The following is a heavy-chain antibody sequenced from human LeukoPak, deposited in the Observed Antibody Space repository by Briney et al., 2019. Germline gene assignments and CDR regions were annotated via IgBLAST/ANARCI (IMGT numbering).Heavy chain of an antibody. D-gene: IGHD1-26*01. V-gene: IGHV3-21*01. Sequence: PGGSLRLSCVASGFTFSSYSMNWVRQAPGKGLEWVSSISSSGSYISYPDSVKGRFTISRDNSKNTLYLQMNSLRAEDTAVYYCARDHGDSGSPRLDFDYWGQGTLVTVSS. CDR1: GFTFSSYS. CDR2: ISSSGSYI. CDR3: ARDHGDSGSPRLDFDY. J-gene: IGHJ4*02.